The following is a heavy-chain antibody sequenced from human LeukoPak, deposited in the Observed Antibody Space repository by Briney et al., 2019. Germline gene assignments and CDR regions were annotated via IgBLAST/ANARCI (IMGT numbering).Heavy chain of an antibody. CDR2: INPGGGST. J-gene: IGHJ6*02. CDR3: ARRITGSRNYYYYYNLDV. V-gene: IGHV1-46*01. D-gene: IGHD1/OR15-1a*01. CDR1: GYTFTSYY. Sequence: ASVKVSCKASGYTFTSYYMHWVRQAPGQGLEWMGIINPGGGSTSYAQKFQGRVTMTTDTSMSTAYMELRSLRSDDTAVYYCARRITGSRNYYYYYNLDVWGQGTTVTVSS.